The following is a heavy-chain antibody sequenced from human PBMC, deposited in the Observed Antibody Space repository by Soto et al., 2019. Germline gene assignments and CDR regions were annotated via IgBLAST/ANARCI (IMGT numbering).Heavy chain of an antibody. CDR1: AFTFSNYA. V-gene: IGHV3-23*01. Sequence: TGGSLRLSCAASAFTFSNYAMGWVRQAPGKRLEWVSGIGGSGRTTYYADSVKGRFTISRDNSNNTLFLQMNSLRAEDTAVYYCAKSRYSDSSGDFYDYWGQGTLVTVSS. CDR3: AKSRYSDSSGDFYDY. CDR2: IGGSGRTT. J-gene: IGHJ4*02. D-gene: IGHD3-22*01.